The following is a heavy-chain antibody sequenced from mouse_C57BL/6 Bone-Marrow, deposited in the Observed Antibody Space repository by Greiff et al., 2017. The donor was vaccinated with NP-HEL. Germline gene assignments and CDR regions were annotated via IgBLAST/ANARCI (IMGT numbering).Heavy chain of an antibody. CDR2: ISDGGSYT. CDR1: GFTFSSYA. V-gene: IGHV5-4*01. J-gene: IGHJ3*01. Sequence: LVVESGGGLVKPGWSLKLSCAAAGFTFSSYAMSWVRQTPEKRLEWVATISDGGSYTYYPDNVKGRFTISRDNAKNNLYLQMSHLKSEDTAMYYCARDASYWGQGTLVTVSA. CDR3: ARDASY.